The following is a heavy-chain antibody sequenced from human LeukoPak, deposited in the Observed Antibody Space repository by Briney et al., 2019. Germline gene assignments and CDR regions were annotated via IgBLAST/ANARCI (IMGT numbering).Heavy chain of an antibody. J-gene: IGHJ4*02. D-gene: IGHD6-13*01. Sequence: ASVKVSCKASGYTFTGYYMHWVRQAPGQGLEWMGWINPNSGGTNYAQKFQGRVTMTRDTSISTAYMELSRLRSDDTAVYYCARGPSISSLPWTDYWGQGTLVTVSS. CDR1: GYTFTGYY. V-gene: IGHV1-2*02. CDR2: INPNSGGT. CDR3: ARGPSISSLPWTDY.